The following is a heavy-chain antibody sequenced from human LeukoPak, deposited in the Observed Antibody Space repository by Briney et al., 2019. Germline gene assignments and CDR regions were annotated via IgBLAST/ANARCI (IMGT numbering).Heavy chain of an antibody. J-gene: IGHJ6*03. CDR1: GFTFSSYS. D-gene: IGHD3-10*01. CDR3: ARGKGPGSKLWFRERTYYYYMDV. V-gene: IGHV3-48*01. CDR2: ISSSSSTI. Sequence: GGSLRLSCAASGFTFSSYSMNWVRQAPGKGLEWVSYISSSSSTIYYADSVKGRFTISRDNAKNSLYLQMNSLRAEDTAVYYCARGKGPGSKLWFRERTYYYYMDVWGKGTTVTVSS.